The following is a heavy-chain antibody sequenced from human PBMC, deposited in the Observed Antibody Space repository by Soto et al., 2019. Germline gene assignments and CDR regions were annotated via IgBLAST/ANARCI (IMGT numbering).Heavy chain of an antibody. CDR2: ISGTGGST. D-gene: IGHD6-6*01. CDR3: AKNWDTTSSSSSH. V-gene: IGHV3-23*01. J-gene: IGHJ4*02. Sequence: EVQLLESGGGLVQPGGSLRLSCAASGFTFSTYAMNWVRQAPGKGLAWVSAISGTGGSTYYADSVKGRFTSSRDNSKNTLYLQMNSLRAEDTAVYYCAKNWDTTSSSSSHWSQGTLVTVSS. CDR1: GFTFSTYA.